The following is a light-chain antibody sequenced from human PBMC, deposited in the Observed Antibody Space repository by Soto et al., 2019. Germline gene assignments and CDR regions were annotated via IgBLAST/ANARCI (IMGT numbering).Light chain of an antibody. V-gene: IGKV3-20*01. J-gene: IGKJ1*01. CDR3: QHYGSSPRT. CDR1: RSVSSNY. CDR2: RES. Sequence: EIVLTQSPGTLSLSPGETATLSCRASRSVSSNYLAWYQQRTGQAPRLLINRESNRATGIPDRLTGSGSGTDLNLTINSLEPADFAVYYCQHYGSSPRTCGQGTKVDIK.